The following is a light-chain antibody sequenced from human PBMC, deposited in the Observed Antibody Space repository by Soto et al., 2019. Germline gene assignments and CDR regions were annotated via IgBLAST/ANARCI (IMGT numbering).Light chain of an antibody. V-gene: IGKV1-5*01. CDR3: QQYHSYLLT. CDR2: DAS. J-gene: IGKJ3*01. Sequence: DIQMTQSPSTLSASVGDRVTITCRASQSISRSLAWYQQKSGKAPKLLIYDASSLESGVPSRFSGSGFGTEFTLTISFLQPYDFATYYCQQYHSYLLTFGPGTTVDMK. CDR1: QSISRS.